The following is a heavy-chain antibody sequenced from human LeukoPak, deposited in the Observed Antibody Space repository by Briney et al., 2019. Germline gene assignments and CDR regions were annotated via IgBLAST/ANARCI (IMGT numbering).Heavy chain of an antibody. Sequence: PGGSLRLSCAASGFTFSSYGMSWVRQAPGKGLEWVSAISGSGGSTYYADSVKGRFTISRDNSKNTLYLQMNSLRAEDTAIYYCAKGAYIVVVYFDYWGQGTLVTVSS. CDR1: GFTFSSYG. D-gene: IGHD3-22*01. CDR2: ISGSGGST. V-gene: IGHV3-23*01. J-gene: IGHJ4*02. CDR3: AKGAYIVVVYFDY.